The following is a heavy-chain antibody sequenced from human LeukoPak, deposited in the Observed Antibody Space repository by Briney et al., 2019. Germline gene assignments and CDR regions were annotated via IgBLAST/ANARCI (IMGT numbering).Heavy chain of an antibody. D-gene: IGHD3-10*01. CDR2: IYINDYA. CDR3: ARDVLREGSSFN. V-gene: IGHV3-66*01. J-gene: IGHJ4*02. CDR1: GFIVSRNY. Sequence: GGSLRLSCAASGFIVSRNYMSWVRQAPGKGLEWVSIIYINDYAYYSDSVKGRFTISRDNSKNTLDLQMSSPRAEDTAAYYCARDVLREGSSFNWGQGTLVTVSS.